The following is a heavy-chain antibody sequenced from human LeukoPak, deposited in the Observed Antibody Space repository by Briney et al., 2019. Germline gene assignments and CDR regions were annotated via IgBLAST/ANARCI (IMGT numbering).Heavy chain of an antibody. CDR1: GFTFSSYW. V-gene: IGHV3-74*01. J-gene: IGHJ4*02. CDR3: ARGVTEYSGYDY. Sequence: GGSLRLSCVASGFTFSSYWMHWVRQDPRKGLVWVSRISGDGRNINYADSVRGRFTISRDNAKNTLYLQMNTLRVEDTAVYYCARGVTEYSGYDYWGQGTLVTVSS. CDR2: ISGDGRNI. D-gene: IGHD5-12*01.